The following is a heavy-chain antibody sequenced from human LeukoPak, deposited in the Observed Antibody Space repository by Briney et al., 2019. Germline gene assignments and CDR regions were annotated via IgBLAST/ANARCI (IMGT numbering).Heavy chain of an antibody. D-gene: IGHD3-10*01. CDR3: AKAYYGGKTGGSFDY. CDR2: ISGSGGST. CDR1: GFTFSSYA. J-gene: IGHJ4*02. Sequence: PGGSLRLSRAASGFTFSSYAMSWVRQAPGKGLEGVSAISGSGGSTYYADSVKGRFTISRDNSKNTLYLQMNSLRAEDTAVYYCAKAYYGGKTGGSFDYWGQGTLVTVSS. V-gene: IGHV3-23*01.